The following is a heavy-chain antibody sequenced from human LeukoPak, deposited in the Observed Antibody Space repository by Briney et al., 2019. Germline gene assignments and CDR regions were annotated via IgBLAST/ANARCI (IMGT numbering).Heavy chain of an antibody. D-gene: IGHD2-2*01. J-gene: IGHJ6*03. CDR1: GGSISSYY. Sequence: SETLSLTCTVSGGSISSYYWSWIRQPPGKGLEWIGYIYYSGSTYYSPSLKSRVTISVDTSKNQFSLKLSSVTAADTAVYYCARRGVVVPAAIPYYYYMDVWGKGTTVTVSS. V-gene: IGHV4-59*08. CDR3: ARRGVVVPAAIPYYYYMDV. CDR2: IYYSGST.